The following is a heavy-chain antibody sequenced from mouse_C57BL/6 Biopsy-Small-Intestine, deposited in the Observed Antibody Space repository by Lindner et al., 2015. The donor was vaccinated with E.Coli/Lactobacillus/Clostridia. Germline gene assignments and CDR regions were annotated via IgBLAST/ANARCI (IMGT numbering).Heavy chain of an antibody. V-gene: IGHV1-81*01. Sequence: VQLQESGAELARPGASVKLSCKAAGYTFTSYGLSWVKQRTGQGLEWIGEIYPRSGNTYYNEKFKGKATLTVDKSSSTAYMELRSLTSEDSAVYFCTRSYDGYFNYFDYWGQGTTLTVS. D-gene: IGHD2-3*01. CDR2: IYPRSGNT. CDR1: GYTFTSYG. CDR3: TRSYDGYFNYFDY. J-gene: IGHJ2*01.